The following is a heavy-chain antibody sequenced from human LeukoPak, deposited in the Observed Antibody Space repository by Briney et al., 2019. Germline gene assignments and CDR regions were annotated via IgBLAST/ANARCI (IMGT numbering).Heavy chain of an antibody. CDR2: INHSGSP. V-gene: IGHV4-34*01. J-gene: IGHJ4*02. CDR1: GGSFSGYY. D-gene: IGHD3-22*01. CDR3: ARGPRLTMIVVVIPFDY. Sequence: SETLSLTCAVYGGSFSGYYWSWIRQPPGKGLEWIGEINHSGSPNYNPSLKSRVTISVDTSKNQFSLKLSSVTAADTAVYYCARGPRLTMIVVVIPFDYWGQGTLVTVSS.